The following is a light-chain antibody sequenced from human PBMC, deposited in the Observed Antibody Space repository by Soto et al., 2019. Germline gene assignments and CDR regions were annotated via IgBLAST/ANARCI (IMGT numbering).Light chain of an antibody. V-gene: IGLV2-11*01. J-gene: IGLJ1*01. Sequence: LTQPRSVSGSPGQSVTISCTGTSTDVGAYNYVSWYQQHPGKAPKLIISDVYERPSGVPDRSSGSKSANTASLPISGLQAEDEDDYYCCSYGGSFYVFGTGTKVTVL. CDR1: STDVGAYNY. CDR3: CSYGGSFYV. CDR2: DVY.